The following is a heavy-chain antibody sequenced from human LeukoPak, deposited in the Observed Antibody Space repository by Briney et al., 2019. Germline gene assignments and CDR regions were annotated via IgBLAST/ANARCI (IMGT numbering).Heavy chain of an antibody. CDR1: GFTFSSYS. J-gene: IGHJ6*03. CDR2: ISSSSSYI. Sequence: GGSLRLSCAASGFTFSSYSMNWVRQAPGKGLEWVSSISSSSSYIYYADSVKGRFTISRDNAKNSLYLQMNSLRAEGTAVYYCARGSGDSYYYYYMDVWGKGTTVTVSS. V-gene: IGHV3-21*01. CDR3: ARGSGDSYYYYYMDV. D-gene: IGHD3-3*01.